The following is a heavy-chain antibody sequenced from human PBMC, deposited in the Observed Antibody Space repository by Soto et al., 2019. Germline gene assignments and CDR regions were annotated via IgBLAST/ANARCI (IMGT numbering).Heavy chain of an antibody. D-gene: IGHD2-21*01. CDR2: TFSGGNT. Sequence: ELQLVETGGGWIQTGGSLRLSCAASGFSISSNYIAWVRQPPGKGLEWVSTTFSGGNTEYAASVKGLWIITRDNYKNKLYLQMDNLRVEDTAVYYCTRKPPSAIQGWAFGMDAWGQGTTVSVSS. J-gene: IGHJ6*02. CDR3: TRKPPSAIQGWAFGMDA. V-gene: IGHV3-53*02. CDR1: GFSISSNY.